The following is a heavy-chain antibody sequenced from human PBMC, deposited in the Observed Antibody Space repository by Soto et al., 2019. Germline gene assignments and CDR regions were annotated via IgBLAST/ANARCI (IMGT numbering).Heavy chain of an antibody. D-gene: IGHD1-26*01. V-gene: IGHV4-59*01. CDR2: IYYSGST. CDR3: ARWYGGNFGS. CDR1: GGSINSYY. J-gene: IGHJ4*02. Sequence: QVQLQESGPGLVKPSETLSLTCTVSGGSINSYYWSWIRQPPGKGLEWIWYIYYSGSTNYKPSLKSRLTTAGDTSKSQFSLKLRSVPGADTAVYYCARWYGGNFGSWGQGTLVTVSS.